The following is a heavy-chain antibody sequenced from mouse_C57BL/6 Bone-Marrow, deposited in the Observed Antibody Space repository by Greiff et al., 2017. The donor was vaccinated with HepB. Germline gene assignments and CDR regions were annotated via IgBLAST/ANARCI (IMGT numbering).Heavy chain of an antibody. J-gene: IGHJ4*01. CDR1: GYTFTSYW. CDR3: ARQVITTVVAEGYYAMDY. D-gene: IGHD1-1*01. Sequence: VQLQQSGAELVKPGASVKLSCKASGYTFTSYWMHWVKQRPGQGLEWIGMIHPNSGSTNYNEKFKSKATLTVDKSSSTAYMQLSSLTSEDSAVYYCARQVITTVVAEGYYAMDYWGQGTSVTVSS. V-gene: IGHV1-64*01. CDR2: IHPNSGST.